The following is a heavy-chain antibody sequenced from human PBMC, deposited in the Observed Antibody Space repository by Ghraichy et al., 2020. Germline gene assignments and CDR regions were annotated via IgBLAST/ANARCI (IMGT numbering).Heavy chain of an antibody. CDR2: IRYDGSNK. V-gene: IGHV3-30*02. CDR1: GFTFSNYG. J-gene: IGHJ4*02. Sequence: GESLRLSCAASGFTFSNYGMHWVRQAPGKGLEWVTFIRYDGSNKYYSDSVKGRFTISRDDSKNTLYLQMDSLRADDTAMYYCAQEEGTSWFTYYFDHWGQGTLVTVSS. CDR3: AQEEGTSWFTYYFDH. D-gene: IGHD6-13*01.